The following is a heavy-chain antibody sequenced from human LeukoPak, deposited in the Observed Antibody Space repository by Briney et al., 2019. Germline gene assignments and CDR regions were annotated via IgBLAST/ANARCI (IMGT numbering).Heavy chain of an antibody. D-gene: IGHD6-19*01. CDR3: ARNPVAGMSWYFDL. CDR2: LSKSSEYV. V-gene: IGHV3-21*01. J-gene: IGHJ2*01. CDR1: GFTFSRHT. Sequence: PGGSLRLSCVGSGFTFSRHTMNWVRQAPGKGLEWVSSLSKSSEYVKYVDSVEGRFSVSREDARTSVYLQMHNLRAEDTAVYYCARNPVAGMSWYFDLWGRGTQVTVSS.